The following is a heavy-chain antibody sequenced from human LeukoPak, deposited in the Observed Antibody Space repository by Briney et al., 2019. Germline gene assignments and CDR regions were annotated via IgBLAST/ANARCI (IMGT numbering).Heavy chain of an antibody. CDR3: ARAPMIVDWFDP. CDR1: GFTVSSNY. J-gene: IGHJ5*02. CDR2: IYSGGST. Sequence: PGGSLRLSCAASGFTVSSNYMSWVRQAPGKGLEWVSVIYSGGSTYYADSVKGRFTISRDNSKNTLYLQMNSLRAEDTAVYYCARAPMIVDWFDPWGQGTLVTVSS. D-gene: IGHD3-22*01. V-gene: IGHV3-53*01.